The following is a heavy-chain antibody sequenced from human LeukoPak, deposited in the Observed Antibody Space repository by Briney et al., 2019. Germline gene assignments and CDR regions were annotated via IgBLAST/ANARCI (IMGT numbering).Heavy chain of an antibody. Sequence: PGGSLRLSCAASGFTFSSSAMSWVRQVPGKGLEWVSGISASGGSTSYADSVRGRFTISRDNSKNTLYVQMNSLRDEDTAVYYCAKQLGYCSDGSCYFPYWGQGTLVTVSS. D-gene: IGHD2-15*01. V-gene: IGHV3-23*01. CDR3: AKQLGYCSDGSCYFPY. J-gene: IGHJ4*02. CDR2: ISASGGST. CDR1: GFTFSSSA.